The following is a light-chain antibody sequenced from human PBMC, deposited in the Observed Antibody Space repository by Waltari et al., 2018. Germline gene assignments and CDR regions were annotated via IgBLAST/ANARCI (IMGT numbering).Light chain of an antibody. J-gene: IGLJ2*01. Sequence: QSVLTQPASVSGSPGQSITIPCPGTRSDLGAYTFVSWFQQLPGQAPRLLISEATKRPSGVSYRFSGSKSGNTASLSISDLQAEDEADYYCCSYVGGSRVLFGGGTKLTV. CDR1: RSDLGAYTF. V-gene: IGLV2-23*01. CDR3: CSYVGGSRVL. CDR2: EAT.